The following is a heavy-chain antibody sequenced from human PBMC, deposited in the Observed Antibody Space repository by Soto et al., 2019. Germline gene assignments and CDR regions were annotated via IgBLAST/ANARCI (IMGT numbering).Heavy chain of an antibody. Sequence: GGSLRLSCAASGFTFSSYAMSWVRQAPGKGLEWVSAISGSGGSTYYADSVKGLFTIARDNSKNTLYLQMNSLRAEDTAVYYCAKSAIAYYDSSGYFDYWGQGTLVTVSS. CDR3: AKSAIAYYDSSGYFDY. V-gene: IGHV3-23*01. CDR1: GFTFSSYA. D-gene: IGHD3-22*01. CDR2: ISGSGGST. J-gene: IGHJ4*02.